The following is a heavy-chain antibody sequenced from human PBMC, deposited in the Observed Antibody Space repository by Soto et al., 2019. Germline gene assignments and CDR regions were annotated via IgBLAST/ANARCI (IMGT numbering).Heavy chain of an antibody. D-gene: IGHD5-12*01. Sequence: QVQLVQSGSEVKKPGSSLKVSCKASGITFSTFSISWVRQAPGQGLEWMGGIIPFFGTTHYAQKFQGRVTXTXXESTSTGYMDLSRLRFDDTAVYYCASDRRYGGYGLLYDMDVWGQGTTVTVSS. CDR3: ASDRRYGGYGLLYDMDV. CDR1: GITFSTFS. CDR2: IIPFFGTT. V-gene: IGHV1-69*05. J-gene: IGHJ6*02.